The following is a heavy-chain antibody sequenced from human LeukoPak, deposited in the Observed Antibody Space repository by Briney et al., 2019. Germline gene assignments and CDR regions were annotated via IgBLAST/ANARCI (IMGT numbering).Heavy chain of an antibody. Sequence: PGGSLRLSCAASGFTFSSYWMSWVRQAPGKGLEWVSYISSSSSYTNYADSVKGRFTISRDNAKNSLYLQMNSLRAEDTAVYYCARVLGGLYYDFWSFDYWGQGTLVTVSS. CDR1: GFTFSSYW. CDR3: ARVLGGLYYDFWSFDY. V-gene: IGHV3-21*05. J-gene: IGHJ4*02. D-gene: IGHD3-3*01. CDR2: ISSSSSYT.